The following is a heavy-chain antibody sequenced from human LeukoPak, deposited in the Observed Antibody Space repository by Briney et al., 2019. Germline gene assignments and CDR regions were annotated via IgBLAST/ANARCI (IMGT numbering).Heavy chain of an antibody. CDR3: ARGGAYSSSWYGMGYYFDY. J-gene: IGHJ4*02. D-gene: IGHD6-13*01. CDR2: INHSGST. CDR1: GGSFSGCY. Sequence: SETLSLTCAVYGGSFSGCYWSWIRQPPGKGLEWIGEINHSGSTNYNPSLKSRVTISVDTSKNQFSLKLSSVTAADTAVYYCARGGAYSSSWYGMGYYFDYWGQGTLVTVSS. V-gene: IGHV4-34*01.